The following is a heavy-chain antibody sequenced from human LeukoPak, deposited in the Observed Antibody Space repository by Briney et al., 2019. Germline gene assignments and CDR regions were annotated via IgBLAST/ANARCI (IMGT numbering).Heavy chain of an antibody. CDR1: GFTFSSYA. CDR3: ARSATVTPPGYVDY. J-gene: IGHJ4*02. Sequence: GGSLRLSCAASGFTFSSYAMSWVRQAPGNGLEWVSIISDSGGSPYYADSVKGRFTISRDNSKNTLYLQMNSLRAEDTAVYYCARSATVTPPGYVDYWGQGTLVTVSS. V-gene: IGHV3-23*01. D-gene: IGHD4-17*01. CDR2: ISDSGGSP.